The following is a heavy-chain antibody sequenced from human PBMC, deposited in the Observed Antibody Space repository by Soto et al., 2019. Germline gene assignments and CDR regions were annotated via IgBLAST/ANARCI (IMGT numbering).Heavy chain of an antibody. CDR2: IYRSSVFRFGPNE. CDR3: AREFSSQLPLDY. J-gene: IGHJ4*02. V-gene: IGHV3-21*01. CDR1: GFTFSSHS. Sequence: PGGSLRFSCAASGFTFSSHSMNWVRQAPGKGLEWVASIYRSSVFRFGPNEFYADSVRGRFIISRDNTNNLVFLQMDSLRVEDTAVYYCAREFSSQLPLDYWGQGTLVTVSS.